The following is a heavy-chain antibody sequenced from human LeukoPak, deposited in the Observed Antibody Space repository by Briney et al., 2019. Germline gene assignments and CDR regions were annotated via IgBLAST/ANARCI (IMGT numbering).Heavy chain of an antibody. V-gene: IGHV1-69*13. Sequence: GASVKVSCKASGGTFSSYAISWVRQAPGQGLEWMGGIIPIFGTANYAQKFQGRVTITADESTSTAYMELSSLRSEDTAVYYCARGYYYDSSGFPSLYYFDYWGQGTLVTVSS. D-gene: IGHD3-22*01. J-gene: IGHJ4*02. CDR3: ARGYYYDSSGFPSLYYFDY. CDR1: GGTFSSYA. CDR2: IIPIFGTA.